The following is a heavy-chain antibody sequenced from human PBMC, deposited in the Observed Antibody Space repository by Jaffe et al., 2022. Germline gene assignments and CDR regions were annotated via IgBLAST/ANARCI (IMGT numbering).Heavy chain of an antibody. Sequence: QLQLQESGPGLVKPSETLSLTCTVSGGSISSSSYYWGWIRQPPGKGLEWIGSIYYSGSTYYNPSLKSRVTISVDTSKNQFSLKLSSVTAADTAVYYCARHSRSGYDPVTENWFDPWGQGTLVTVSS. CDR2: IYYSGST. CDR3: ARHSRSGYDPVTENWFDP. V-gene: IGHV4-39*01. CDR1: GGSISSSSYY. D-gene: IGHD5-12*01. J-gene: IGHJ5*02.